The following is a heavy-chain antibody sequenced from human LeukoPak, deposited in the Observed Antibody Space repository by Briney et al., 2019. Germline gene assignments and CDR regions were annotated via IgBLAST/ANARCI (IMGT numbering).Heavy chain of an antibody. CDR3: ARGRGIFGYSGYGFPEDYYMDV. CDR2: INHSGST. D-gene: IGHD5-12*01. CDR1: GGSFSGYY. J-gene: IGHJ6*03. Sequence: SETLSLTCAVYGGSFSGYYWSWIREPPGKGLGWIGEINHSGSTNYNPSLKSRVTISVDTSKNQFSLKLSSVTAADTAVYYCARGRGIFGYSGYGFPEDYYMDVWGKGTTVTVSS. V-gene: IGHV4-34*01.